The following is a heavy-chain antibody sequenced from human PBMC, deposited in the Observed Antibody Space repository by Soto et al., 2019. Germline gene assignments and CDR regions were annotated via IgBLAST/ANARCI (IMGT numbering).Heavy chain of an antibody. CDR3: AKGSQWLQTIGADYFDY. CDR2: ISGSGGST. V-gene: IGHV3-23*01. D-gene: IGHD5-12*01. Sequence: GGSLRLSCAASGFTFSSYAMSWVRQAPGKGLEWVSAISGSGGSTYYADSVKGRFTISRDNSKNTLYLQMNSLRAEDTAVYYCAKGSQWLQTIGADYFDYWGQGTLVTVSS. J-gene: IGHJ4*02. CDR1: GFTFSSYA.